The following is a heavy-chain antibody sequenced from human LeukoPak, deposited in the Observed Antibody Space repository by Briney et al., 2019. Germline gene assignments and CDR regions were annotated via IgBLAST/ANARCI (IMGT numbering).Heavy chain of an antibody. CDR3: TIALVGGTHDALDI. CDR1: GFTFSNAW. V-gene: IGHV3-15*01. J-gene: IGHJ3*02. CDR2: FKSKSDGGTT. Sequence: GGSLRLSCAASGFTFSNAWMSWVRQAPGKGLEWVGRFKSKSDGGTTDYAAPVKGRFTISRDDSKNTLYLQMNSLKTEDTAVYYCTIALVGGTHDALDIWGQGTMVTVSS. D-gene: IGHD1-26*01.